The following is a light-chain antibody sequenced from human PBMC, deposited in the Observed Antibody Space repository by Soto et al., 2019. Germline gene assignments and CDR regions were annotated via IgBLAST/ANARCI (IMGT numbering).Light chain of an antibody. Sequence: EIVLTQSPATLSLSPGERATLSCRATESVSTYLAWYQQKPGRAPRLLIYDASKRATGIPARFSGSGSGTGFTLTISSLEPEDFAVYYCQQRSKWPITFGQGTRLE. J-gene: IGKJ5*01. V-gene: IGKV3-11*01. CDR3: QQRSKWPIT. CDR2: DAS. CDR1: ESVSTY.